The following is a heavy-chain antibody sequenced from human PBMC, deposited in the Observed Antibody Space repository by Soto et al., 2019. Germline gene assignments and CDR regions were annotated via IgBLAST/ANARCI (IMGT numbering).Heavy chain of an antibody. D-gene: IGHD5-12*01. V-gene: IGHV3-30*18. CDR1: GFTFSSYG. J-gene: IGHJ4*02. CDR2: ISYDGSNK. Sequence: QVQLVESGGGVVQPGRSLRLSCAASGFTFSSYGMHWVRQAPGKGLEWVAVISYDGSNKCYADSVKGRFTISRDNSKNTLYLQMNSLRAEDTAVYYCAKEGDIVATMDPYFDYGGQGTLVTVSS. CDR3: AKEGDIVATMDPYFDY.